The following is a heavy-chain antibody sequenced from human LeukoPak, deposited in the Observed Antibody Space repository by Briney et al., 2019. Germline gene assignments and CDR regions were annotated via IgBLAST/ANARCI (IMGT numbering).Heavy chain of an antibody. CDR1: GYAFTSYG. V-gene: IGHV1-18*01. Sequence: ASVKVSCKASGYAFTSYGISWVRQAPGQGLEWMGWISAYNGNTNYAQKLQGRVTMTTDTSTSTAYMELRSLRSEDTAVYYCAGGGYSGYDSIYYYYYYMDVWGKGTTVTISS. CDR3: AGGGYSGYDSIYYYYYYMDV. J-gene: IGHJ6*03. CDR2: ISAYNGNT. D-gene: IGHD5-12*01.